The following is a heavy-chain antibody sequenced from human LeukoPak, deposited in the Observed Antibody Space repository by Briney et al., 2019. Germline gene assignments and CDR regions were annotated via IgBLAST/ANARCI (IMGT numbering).Heavy chain of an antibody. J-gene: IGHJ4*02. V-gene: IGHV4-4*02. CDR2: IYHSGST. CDR1: GGSISSSNW. CDR3: ARQRSSYIVGANYFDY. D-gene: IGHD1-26*01. Sequence: SGTLSLTCAVSGGSISSSNWWSWVRQPPGKGLEWIGEIYHSGSTNYNPSLKSRVTISVDKSKNQFSLKLSSVTAADTAVYYYARQRSSYIVGANYFDYWGQGTLVTVSS.